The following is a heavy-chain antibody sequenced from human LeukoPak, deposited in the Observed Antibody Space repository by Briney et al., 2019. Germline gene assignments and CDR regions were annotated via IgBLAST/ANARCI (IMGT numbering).Heavy chain of an antibody. CDR1: AYTFTVYN. CDR2: LNLHSGGT. D-gene: IGHD4-17*01. J-gene: IGHJ3*02. V-gene: IGHV1-2*02. Sequence: RAAVKLSRKASAYTFTVYNMHLVRESPGQGLEGMGGLNLHSGGTNNPQKFQGRVTMTRDTSISTAYMELSRVRSDDTAVYYCARDGTVTDAFDIWGQRTMVTVSS. CDR3: ARDGTVTDAFDI.